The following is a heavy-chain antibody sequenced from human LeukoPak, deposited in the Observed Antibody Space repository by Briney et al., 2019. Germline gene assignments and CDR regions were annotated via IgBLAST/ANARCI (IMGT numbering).Heavy chain of an antibody. CDR2: IRSKAYGGTT. V-gene: IGHV3-49*04. CDR1: GFTFGDYA. Sequence: GGSLRLSCTASGFTFGDYAMSWVRQAPGKGLEWVGFIRSKAYGGTTDYAASVKGRFTISRDDSKSIAYLQMNSLKTEDTAVYYCTRDREETDFYYYYHMDVWGKGTTVTISS. J-gene: IGHJ6*03. D-gene: IGHD1-26*01. CDR3: TRDREETDFYYYYHMDV.